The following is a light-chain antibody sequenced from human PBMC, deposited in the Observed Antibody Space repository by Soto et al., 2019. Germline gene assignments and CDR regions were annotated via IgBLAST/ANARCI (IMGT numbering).Light chain of an antibody. J-gene: IGKJ5*01. Sequence: DIQMTQSPSSLSASVGDRVTITCRASQGISNFLAWYQQKPGKVPKLLISAASTLQSGVPSRFSGSGSGTDFTLTITSLQPEDVATYYSHKYSMLITFGQGTRLEIK. V-gene: IGKV1-27*01. CDR1: QGISNF. CDR3: HKYSMLIT. CDR2: AAS.